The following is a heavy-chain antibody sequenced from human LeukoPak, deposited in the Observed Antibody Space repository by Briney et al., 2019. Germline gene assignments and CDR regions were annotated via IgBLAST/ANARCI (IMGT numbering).Heavy chain of an antibody. CDR2: IYYSGST. Sequence: SETLSLTCIVSGGSIGSYYWNWVRQSPGRGLEWIGYIYYSGSTNYNPSLKSRVTISVDTSRNQVSLKLSSVTTADTAVYYCARGSAWYEIYFQHWGQGTLVTVSS. J-gene: IGHJ1*01. V-gene: IGHV4-59*01. CDR3: ARGSAWYEIYFQH. CDR1: GGSIGSYY. D-gene: IGHD6-19*01.